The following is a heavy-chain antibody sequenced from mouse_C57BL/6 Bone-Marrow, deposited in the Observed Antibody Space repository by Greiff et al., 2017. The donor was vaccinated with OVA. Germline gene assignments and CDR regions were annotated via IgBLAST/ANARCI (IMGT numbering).Heavy chain of an antibody. J-gene: IGHJ4*01. CDR3: TPSYVAMDY. CDR2: IDPENGDT. D-gene: IGHD1-1*01. V-gene: IGHV14-4*01. CDR1: GFNIKDDY. Sequence: EVKVEESGAELVRPGASVKLSCTASGFNIKDDYMHWVKQRPEQGLEWIGWIDPENGDTEYASKFQGKATITADTSSNTAYLQLSSLTSEDTAVYYCTPSYVAMDYWGQGTSVTVSS.